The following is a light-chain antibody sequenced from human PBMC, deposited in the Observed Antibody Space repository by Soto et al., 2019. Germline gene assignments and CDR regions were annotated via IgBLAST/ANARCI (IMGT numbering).Light chain of an antibody. Sequence: DIQMTQSPSTLSASVGDRVTITCRASQSISSWLAWYQQKPGKAPKLLIYKASSLESGVPSRFSGSGSGTEFTLTISSLEPEDFAVYYCQQRSDWPFTFGPGTKVDIK. J-gene: IGKJ3*01. CDR1: QSISSW. CDR3: QQRSDWPFT. CDR2: KAS. V-gene: IGKV1-5*03.